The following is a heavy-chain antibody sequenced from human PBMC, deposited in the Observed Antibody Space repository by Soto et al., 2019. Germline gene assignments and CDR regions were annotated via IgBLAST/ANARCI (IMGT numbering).Heavy chain of an antibody. V-gene: IGHV3-30*18. Sequence: GGSRRLSFAASGFTFISYGMHGVRQAPGKGLEWVAVISLDGSNKYYADSGKGRFPISRDNSKNTLYLQMNSLRAEDTAVYYCAKERCSGGSCYFHYWGQGTLVTVSS. D-gene: IGHD2-15*01. CDR2: ISLDGSNK. CDR1: GFTFISYG. CDR3: AKERCSGGSCYFHY. J-gene: IGHJ4*02.